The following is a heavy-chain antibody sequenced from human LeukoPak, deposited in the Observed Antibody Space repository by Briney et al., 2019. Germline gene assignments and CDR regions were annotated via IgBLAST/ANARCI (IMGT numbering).Heavy chain of an antibody. V-gene: IGHV3-48*02. CDR2: ISYSSSTR. CDR1: GFTFSSYN. CDR3: ARVGSEWLVNDY. D-gene: IGHD6-19*01. Sequence: GGSLRLSCTASGFTFSSYNVNWVRQAPGKGLEWVSYISYSSSTRYYADSVKGRFTISRDNAKNSLYLQINSPRDEDMAVYYCARVGSEWLVNDYWGQGALVTVSS. J-gene: IGHJ4*02.